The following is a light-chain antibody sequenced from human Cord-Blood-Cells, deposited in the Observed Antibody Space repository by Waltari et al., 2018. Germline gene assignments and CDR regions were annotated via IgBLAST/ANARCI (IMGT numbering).Light chain of an antibody. J-gene: IGLJ2*01. V-gene: IGLV2-8*01. Sequence: QSALTQPPSASGSPGQSVPISCTGPSSDVGGYNYSSWYQQHPGKAPKLMIYEVSKRPSGVPDRFSGSKSGNTASLTVSGLQAEDEADYYCSSYAGSNNLVFGGGTKLTVL. CDR2: EVS. CDR3: SSYAGSNNLV. CDR1: SSDVGGYNY.